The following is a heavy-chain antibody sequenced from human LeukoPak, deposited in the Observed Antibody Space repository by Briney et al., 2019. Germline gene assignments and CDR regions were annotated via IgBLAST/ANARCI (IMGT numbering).Heavy chain of an antibody. J-gene: IGHJ4*02. Sequence: GGSLRLSCAASGFTFSSNAMSWVRQAPGKGLEWVSYITGSGGSTLYADSVKGRFTVSRDNSKNTLYLQMNSLRAEDTAVYYCAKGLSVASSFFDYWGQGTLVTVSS. CDR1: GFTFSSNA. D-gene: IGHD2-15*01. V-gene: IGHV3-23*01. CDR3: AKGLSVASSFFDY. CDR2: ITGSGGST.